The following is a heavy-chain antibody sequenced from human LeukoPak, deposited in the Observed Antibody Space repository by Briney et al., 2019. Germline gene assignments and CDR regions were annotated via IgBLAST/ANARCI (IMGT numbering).Heavy chain of an antibody. D-gene: IGHD6-6*01. V-gene: IGHV4-31*03. CDR2: INYTGSA. CDR1: GGSISSGNYY. Sequence: SSETLSLTCTVSGGSISSGNYYWSWIRQHPGKGLEWIAYINYTGSAYYNESLKSRVLISVDTSKNQFSLNLNSVTAADTAVYYCARISAELVEIFDPWGQGTLVTVSS. J-gene: IGHJ5*02. CDR3: ARISAELVEIFDP.